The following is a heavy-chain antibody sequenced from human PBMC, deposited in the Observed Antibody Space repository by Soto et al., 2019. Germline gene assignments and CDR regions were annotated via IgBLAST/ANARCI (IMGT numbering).Heavy chain of an antibody. CDR3: TASSIAAADTLDY. CDR1: GFTFSNAW. Sequence: PGGSLRLSCAASGFTFSNAWMSWVRQAPGKGLEWVGRIKSKTDGGTTDYAAPVKGRFTISRDDSKNTLYLQMNSLKTEDTAVYYCTASSIAAADTLDYWGQGTLVTVSS. D-gene: IGHD6-13*01. V-gene: IGHV3-15*01. CDR2: IKSKTDGGTT. J-gene: IGHJ4*02.